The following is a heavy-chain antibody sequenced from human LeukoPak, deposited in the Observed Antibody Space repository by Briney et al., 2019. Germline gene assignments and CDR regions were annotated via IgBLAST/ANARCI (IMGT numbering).Heavy chain of an antibody. V-gene: IGHV3-21*01. Sequence: GGSLRLSCAASGFTFNSYSMNWVRQAPGKGLEWVSSISSSSSYIYYADSVKGRFTISRDNAKNSLYLQMNSLRAEDTAVYYCARDGDYYDSRGDAFDIWGQGAMVTVAS. J-gene: IGHJ3*02. CDR2: ISSSSSYI. D-gene: IGHD3-22*01. CDR3: ARDGDYYDSRGDAFDI. CDR1: GFTFNSYS.